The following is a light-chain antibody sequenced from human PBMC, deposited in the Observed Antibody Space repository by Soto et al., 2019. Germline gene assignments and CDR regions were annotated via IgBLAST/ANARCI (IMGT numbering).Light chain of an antibody. CDR1: QSISNN. V-gene: IGKV3-15*01. CDR2: GAS. J-gene: IGKJ2*01. Sequence: IVMTQSPATLSLSPGEKATLSCRASQSISNNFAWFQQKPGQVPRLLIYGASNRATGVSARFSGSGSGTEFTLTISSLQPEDVASYYCQEYNSLLYTFGQGTKLEIK. CDR3: QEYNSLLYT.